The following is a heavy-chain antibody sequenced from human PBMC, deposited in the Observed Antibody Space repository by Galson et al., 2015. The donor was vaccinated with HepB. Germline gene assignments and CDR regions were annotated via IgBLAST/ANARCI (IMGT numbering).Heavy chain of an antibody. CDR2: INHSGST. CDR1: GGSFSGYY. J-gene: IGHJ4*02. V-gene: IGHV4-34*01. CDR3: ARGGLYCSSTSCYPRDLDY. D-gene: IGHD2-2*01. Sequence: LSLTCAVYGGSFSGYYWSWIRPPPGKGLEWIGEINHSGSTNYNPSLKSRVTISVDTSKNQFSLKLSSVTAADTAVYYCARGGLYCSSTSCYPRDLDYWGQGTLVTVSS.